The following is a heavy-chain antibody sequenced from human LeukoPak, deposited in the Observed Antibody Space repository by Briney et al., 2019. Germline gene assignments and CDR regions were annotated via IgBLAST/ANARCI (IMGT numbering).Heavy chain of an antibody. CDR3: ARGSGLGY. Sequence: GGSLRLSCAASGFTFSSYEMNWVRQAPGKGLEWVSYISSSGSTKYYADSVKGRITISRDNAKNSLYLQMNSLRAEDTAVYYCARGSGLGYWGQGTLVTVSS. CDR1: GFTFSSYE. J-gene: IGHJ4*02. D-gene: IGHD6-19*01. CDR2: ISSSGSTK. V-gene: IGHV3-48*03.